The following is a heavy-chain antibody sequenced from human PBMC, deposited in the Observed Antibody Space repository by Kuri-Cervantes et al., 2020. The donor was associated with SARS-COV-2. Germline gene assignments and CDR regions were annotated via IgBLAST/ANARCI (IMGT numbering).Heavy chain of an antibody. V-gene: IGHV1-69*10. CDR1: GGTFSSYA. Sequence: SVKVSCKASGGTFSSYAISWVRQAPGQGLEWMGGIIPILGIANYAQKFQGRVTITADKSTSTAYMELSSLRSEDTAVYYCARDTDPLGYYGSGDWVDVWGQGTTVTVSS. D-gene: IGHD3-10*01. CDR3: ARDTDPLGYYGSGDWVDV. CDR2: IIPILGIA. J-gene: IGHJ6*02.